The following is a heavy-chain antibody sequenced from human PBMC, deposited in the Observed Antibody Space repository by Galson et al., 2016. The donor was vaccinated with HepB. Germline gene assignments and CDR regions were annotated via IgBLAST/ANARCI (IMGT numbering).Heavy chain of an antibody. J-gene: IGHJ4*02. Sequence: SLRLSCAASGFTFNSNWMHWVRQAPGKGLVWVSRINYGGTNTDYADSVKGRFAISRDNAKNTRYLQMTNLRAEDTAVYYCARGNGRPGERGDYWGQGTLVTVSS. CDR2: INYGGTNT. V-gene: IGHV3-74*01. CDR1: GFTFNSNW. CDR3: ARGNGRPGERGDY. D-gene: IGHD1-1*01.